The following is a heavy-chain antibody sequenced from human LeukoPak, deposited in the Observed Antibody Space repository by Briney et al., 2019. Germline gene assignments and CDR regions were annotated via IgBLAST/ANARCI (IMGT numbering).Heavy chain of an antibody. CDR1: GFTFGDYA. Sequence: GGSLRLSCTASGFTFGDYAMSWVRQAPGKGLEWVGFIRSKAYGGTTEYAASVKGRFTISRDDSKSIAYLQMNSLKTEDTAVYYCTRAEGGSYAGGFDYWGQGTLVTVSS. D-gene: IGHD1-26*01. V-gene: IGHV3-49*04. J-gene: IGHJ4*02. CDR3: TRAEGGSYAGGFDY. CDR2: IRSKAYGGTT.